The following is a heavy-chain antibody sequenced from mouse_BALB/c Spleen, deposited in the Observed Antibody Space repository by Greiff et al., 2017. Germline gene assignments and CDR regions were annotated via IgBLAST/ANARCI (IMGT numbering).Heavy chain of an antibody. CDR1: GFTFSNYW. CDR3: TRGYGSSLSAWLAY. J-gene: IGHJ3*01. CDR2: IRLKSNNYAT. Sequence: EVKLMESGGGLVQPGGSMKLSCVASGFTFSNYWMNWVRQSPEKGLEWVAEIRLKSNNYATHYAESVKGRFTISRDDSKSSVYLQMNNLRAEDTGIYYCTRGYGSSLSAWLAYWGQGTLVTVSA. D-gene: IGHD1-1*01. V-gene: IGHV6-6*02.